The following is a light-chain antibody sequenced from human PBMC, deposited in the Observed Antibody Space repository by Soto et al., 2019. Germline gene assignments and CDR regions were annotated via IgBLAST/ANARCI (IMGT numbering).Light chain of an antibody. V-gene: IGKV3-15*01. CDR1: QPVSSN. CDR2: RAS. CDR3: QQYNSWPVT. Sequence: VLTQSPGTLSLSPGEFDTLSCRSRQPVSSNFLAWYQQKPGQAPSLLINRASTRAPGIPARFSGSASGTEFTLTISSLQSEDFAVYYCQQYNSWPVTFGGGTKVDI. J-gene: IGKJ4*01.